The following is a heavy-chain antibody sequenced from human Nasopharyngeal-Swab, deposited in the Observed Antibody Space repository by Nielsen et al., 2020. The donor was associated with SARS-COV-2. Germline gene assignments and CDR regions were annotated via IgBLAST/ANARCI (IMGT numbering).Heavy chain of an antibody. CDR3: LRGMAGFGWFDP. D-gene: IGHD6-19*01. CDR1: GFSISGYW. CDR2: ISSDGGA. V-gene: IGHV3-74*01. Sequence: GESLKISCAASGFSISGYWMHWVRQAPGKGLVWVSRISSDGGANYADSATGRFNISRDNAKNTVYLQMNSLRDEDTAVYYCLRGMAGFGWFDPWGQGILVTVSS. J-gene: IGHJ5*02.